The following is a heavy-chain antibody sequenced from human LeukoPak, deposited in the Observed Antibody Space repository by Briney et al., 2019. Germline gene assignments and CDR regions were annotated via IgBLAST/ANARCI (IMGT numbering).Heavy chain of an antibody. V-gene: IGHV5-51*01. D-gene: IGHD1-7*01. CDR1: GYIFTHFW. CDR2: IYPGDSDT. CDR3: AISGSTGTISTIDY. J-gene: IGHJ4*02. Sequence: GESLKISCQVSGYIFTHFWIGWVRQMPGKGLEWMGIIYPGDSDTRYSPSFQGQVTISADKSISTAYLQWSSLKASDTAIYYCAISGSTGTISTIDYWGQGTLVTVSS.